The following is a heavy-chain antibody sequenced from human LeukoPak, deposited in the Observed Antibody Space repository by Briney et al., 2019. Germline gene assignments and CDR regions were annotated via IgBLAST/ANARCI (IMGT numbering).Heavy chain of an antibody. CDR3: ARDARYCSSTSCPFDY. CDR2: IYSEGTT. D-gene: IGHD2-2*01. V-gene: IGHV3-66*01. CDR1: GFTVSSSY. Sequence: GGSLRLSCTGSGFTVSSSYMSWVRRAPGKGLEWVSLIYSEGTTYYADSVKGRFTISRDNAKNSLYLQMNSLRAEDTAVYYCARDARYCSSTSCPFDYWGQGTLVTVSS. J-gene: IGHJ4*02.